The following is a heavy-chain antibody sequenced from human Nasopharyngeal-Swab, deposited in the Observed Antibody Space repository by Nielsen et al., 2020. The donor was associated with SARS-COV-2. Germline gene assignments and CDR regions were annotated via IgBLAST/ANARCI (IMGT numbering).Heavy chain of an antibody. CDR3: ARSSSGTIPSVDY. CDR2: IDPSDSYT. V-gene: IGHV5-10-1*01. J-gene: IGHJ4*02. Sequence: GGSLRLSCKGSGYSFTSYWISWVRQMPGKGLEWMGRIDPSDSYTNYSPSFQGHVTISADKSISTAYLQWSSLKASDTAMYYCARSSSGTIPSVDYWGQGTLVTVSS. D-gene: IGHD1-7*01. CDR1: GYSFTSYW.